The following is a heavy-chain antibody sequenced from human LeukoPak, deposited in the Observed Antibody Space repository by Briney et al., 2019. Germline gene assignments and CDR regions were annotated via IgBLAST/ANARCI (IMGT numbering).Heavy chain of an antibody. CDR2: IYYSGST. J-gene: IGHJ2*01. V-gene: IGHV4-31*03. CDR1: GGSISSGGYY. CDR3: ARDGRDGYKHYWYFDL. Sequence: SETLSLTCTVSGGSISSGGYYWSWIRQHPGKGLEWIGYIYYSGSTYYNPSLKSRVTISVDTSKNQFSLKLSSVTAADTAVYYCARDGRDGYKHYWYFDLWGRGTLVTVSS. D-gene: IGHD5-24*01.